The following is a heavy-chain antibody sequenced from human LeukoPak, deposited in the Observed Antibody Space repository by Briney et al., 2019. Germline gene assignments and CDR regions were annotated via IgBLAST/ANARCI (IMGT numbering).Heavy chain of an antibody. CDR1: GFTFSSYS. D-gene: IGHD2-15*01. Sequence: GGSLRLSCAASGFTFSSYSMNWLRQAPGKGLEWVSSISSSSSYIYYADSVKGRFTISRDNAKNSLYLQMNSLRAEDTAVYYCAREPTDCSGGSCYPGGWFDPWGQGTLVTVSS. CDR2: ISSSSSYI. V-gene: IGHV3-21*01. CDR3: AREPTDCSGGSCYPGGWFDP. J-gene: IGHJ5*02.